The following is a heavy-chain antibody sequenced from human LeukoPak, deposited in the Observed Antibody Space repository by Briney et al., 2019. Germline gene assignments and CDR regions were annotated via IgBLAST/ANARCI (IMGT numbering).Heavy chain of an antibody. D-gene: IGHD3-16*02. Sequence: TSETLSLTCTVSGGSISSYYWSWIRQPPGKGLEWIGYIYYSGSTNYNPSLKGRVTISVDTSKKQLSLKLSSVTAADTAVYFCARYVWGSYPTFEDYWGQGTLVTVSS. CDR1: GGSISSYY. CDR2: IYYSGST. V-gene: IGHV4-59*01. J-gene: IGHJ4*02. CDR3: ARYVWGSYPTFEDY.